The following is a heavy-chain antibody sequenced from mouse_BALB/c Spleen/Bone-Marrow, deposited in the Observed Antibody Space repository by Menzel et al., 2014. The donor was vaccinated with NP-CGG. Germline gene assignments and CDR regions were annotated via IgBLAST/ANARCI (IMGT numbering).Heavy chain of an antibody. CDR3: ARDTGMRAMDY. D-gene: IGHD4-1*01. V-gene: IGHV7-1*02. Sequence: EVMLVESGGGLVQPGGSLRLSCATSGFTFSDFYMEWVRQPPGKRLEWIAASRNKANDYTTEYSASLKGRFIVSRDTSQSILYLQMNALRAEDTAICYCARDTGMRAMDYWGQGISVTVSS. CDR1: GFTFSDFY. J-gene: IGHJ4*01. CDR2: SRNKANDYTT.